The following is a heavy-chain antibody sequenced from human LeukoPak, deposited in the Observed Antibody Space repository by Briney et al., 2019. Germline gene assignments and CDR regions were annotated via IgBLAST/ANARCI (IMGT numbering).Heavy chain of an antibody. J-gene: IGHJ6*02. CDR2: ISYDGSNK. V-gene: IGHV3-30*18. D-gene: IGHD2-2*01. Sequence: GGSLRLSCAASGFTFSSYGVHWVRQAPGKGLEWVAVISYDGSNKYYADSVKGRFTISRDNSKNTLYLQMNSLRAEDTAVYYCAKDRDCSSTSCPTYYYYGMDVWGQGTTVTVSS. CDR3: AKDRDCSSTSCPTYYYYGMDV. CDR1: GFTFSSYG.